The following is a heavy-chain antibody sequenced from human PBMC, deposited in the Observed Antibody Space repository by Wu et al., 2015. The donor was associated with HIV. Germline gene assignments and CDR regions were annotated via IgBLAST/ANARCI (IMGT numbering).Heavy chain of an antibody. CDR1: GGTFSSFA. CDR2: INPNSGGT. Sequence: QVQLVQSGAEVKKPGSSVKVSCKASGGTFSSFAISWVRQAPGQGLEWMGWINPNSGGTNYAQKFQGRVTLTRDTSISTAYMELSRLRSDDTAVYYCARMLTAVDLDYWGQGTLVTVSS. V-gene: IGHV1-2*02. J-gene: IGHJ4*02. CDR3: ARMLTAVDLDY. D-gene: IGHD2-2*01.